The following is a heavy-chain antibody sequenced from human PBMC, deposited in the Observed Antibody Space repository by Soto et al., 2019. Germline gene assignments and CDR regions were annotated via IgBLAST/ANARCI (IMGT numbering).Heavy chain of an antibody. V-gene: IGHV5-51*01. CDR2: IYPGDSDT. J-gene: IGHJ3*02. D-gene: IGHD5-12*01. CDR3: ARQRGYSGYDYLVPPLDAFDI. CDR1: GYSFTSYW. Sequence: GESLKISCKGSGYSFTSYWIGWVRQMPGKGLEWMGIIYPGDSDTRYSPSFQGQGTISADKSISTAYLQWSSLKASDTAMYYCARQRGYSGYDYLVPPLDAFDIWGQGTMVTVSS.